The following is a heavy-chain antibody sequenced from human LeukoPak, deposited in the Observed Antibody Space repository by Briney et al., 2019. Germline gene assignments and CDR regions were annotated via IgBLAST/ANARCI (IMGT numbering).Heavy chain of an antibody. CDR2: ISGSSSYI. D-gene: IGHD3-3*01. Sequence: GGSLRLSCAASGFIFSSYSMTWVRQAPGKGLEWVSSISGSSSYIDYVGSVKGRFTISRDYTKDSLYLQMNSLRADDTAVYYCAIDYDFWSGYYLSRPPHFWGQGTLVTVSS. CDR1: GFIFSSYS. CDR3: AIDYDFWSGYYLSRPPHF. J-gene: IGHJ4*02. V-gene: IGHV3-21*01.